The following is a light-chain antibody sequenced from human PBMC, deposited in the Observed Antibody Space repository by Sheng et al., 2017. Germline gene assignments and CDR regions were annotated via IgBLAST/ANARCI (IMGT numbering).Light chain of an antibody. V-gene: IGLV2-14*03. J-gene: IGLJ3*02. CDR1: SSDKY. Sequence: QSALTQPASVSGSPGQSITISCTGTSSDKYVSWYQQHPGKTPNYIIYDVSNRPSGVSNRFSGSKSANTASLTISGLQAEDEADYYCSSYTSANTWVFGGGTKLAVL. CDR3: SSYTSANTWV. CDR2: DVS.